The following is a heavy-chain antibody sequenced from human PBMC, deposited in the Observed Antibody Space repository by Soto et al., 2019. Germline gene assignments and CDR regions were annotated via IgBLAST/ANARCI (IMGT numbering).Heavy chain of an antibody. J-gene: IGHJ5*02. Sequence: GGSLRLSCAASGFTFSSYSMNWVRQAPGKGLEWVSSISSSSSYIYYADSVKGRFTISRDNAKNSLYLQMNSLRAEDTAVYYCARAMYYYDSHTGGWFDPWGQGTLVTVSS. CDR2: ISSSSSYI. CDR1: GFTFSSYS. D-gene: IGHD3-22*01. CDR3: ARAMYYYDSHTGGWFDP. V-gene: IGHV3-21*01.